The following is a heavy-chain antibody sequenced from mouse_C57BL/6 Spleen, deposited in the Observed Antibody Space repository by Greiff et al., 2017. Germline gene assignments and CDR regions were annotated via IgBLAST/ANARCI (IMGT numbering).Heavy chain of an antibody. Sequence: QVQLQQPGAELVMPGASVKLSCKASGYTFTSYWMHWVKQRPGQGLEWIGEIDPSDSYTNYNQKFKGKSTLTVDKSSSTAYMQLSSLTSEDSAVYYCARTQLTGTYYFDYWGQGTTLTVSS. J-gene: IGHJ2*01. CDR1: GYTFTSYW. V-gene: IGHV1-69*01. CDR2: IDPSDSYT. D-gene: IGHD4-1*01. CDR3: ARTQLTGTYYFDY.